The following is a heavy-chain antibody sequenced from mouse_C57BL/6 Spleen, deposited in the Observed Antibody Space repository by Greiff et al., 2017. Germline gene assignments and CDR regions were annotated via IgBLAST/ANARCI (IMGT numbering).Heavy chain of an antibody. CDR2: IDPETGGT. CDR3: TDYGSSHWYFDV. D-gene: IGHD1-1*01. V-gene: IGHV1-15*01. CDR1: GYTFTDYE. Sequence: QVQLQQSGAELVRPGASVTLSCKASGYTFTDYEMHWVKQTPVHGLEWIGAIDPETGGTAYNQKFKGKAILTADKSTSTAYMELRSLTSEDSAVYYCTDYGSSHWYFDVWGTGTTVTVSS. J-gene: IGHJ1*03.